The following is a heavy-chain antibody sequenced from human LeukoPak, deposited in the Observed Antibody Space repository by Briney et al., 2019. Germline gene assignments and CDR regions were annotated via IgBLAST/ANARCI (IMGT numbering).Heavy chain of an antibody. D-gene: IGHD4-11*01. CDR1: GYTFTSYA. Sequence: ASVKVSCKASGYTFTSYAMNWVRQAPGQGLEWMGWINPNSGGTNYAQKFQGRVTMTRDTSISTAYMELSRLRSDDTAVYYCARAYGTTDGIDYWGQGTLVTVSS. CDR2: INPNSGGT. V-gene: IGHV1-2*02. J-gene: IGHJ4*02. CDR3: ARAYGTTDGIDY.